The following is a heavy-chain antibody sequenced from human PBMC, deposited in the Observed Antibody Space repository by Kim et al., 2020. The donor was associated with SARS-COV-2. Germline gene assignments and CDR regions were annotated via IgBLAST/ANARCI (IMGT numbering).Heavy chain of an antibody. CDR3: ARGAAAAFSGMDV. V-gene: IGHV4-34*01. Sequence: YNPSLKSRVPSSGHTSKNQCSRRLSSVAAADTAVYYCARGAAAAFSGMDVWGQGTTVTVSS. D-gene: IGHD6-13*01. J-gene: IGHJ6*02.